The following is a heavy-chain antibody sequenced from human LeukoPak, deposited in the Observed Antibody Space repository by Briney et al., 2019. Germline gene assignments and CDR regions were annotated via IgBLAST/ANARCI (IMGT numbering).Heavy chain of an antibody. CDR3: ARAEDYYNILTGSVFDY. J-gene: IGHJ4*02. CDR2: INWNGGRT. Sequence: GGSLRLSCAASGFTFDDYGMSWVRQAPGKGLEWVSGINWNGGRTGYADSVKGRFTISRDNAKNSLYLQMNSLRAEDTALYYCARAEDYYNILTGSVFDYWGQGTLVSVSS. V-gene: IGHV3-20*04. CDR1: GFTFDDYG. D-gene: IGHD3-9*01.